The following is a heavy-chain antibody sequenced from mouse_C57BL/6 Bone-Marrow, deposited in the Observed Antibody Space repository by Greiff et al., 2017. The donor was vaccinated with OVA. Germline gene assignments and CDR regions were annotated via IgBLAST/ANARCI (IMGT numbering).Heavy chain of an antibody. CDR2: ISSGSSTI. V-gene: IGHV5-17*01. CDR1: GFTFSDYG. D-gene: IGHD1-1*01. J-gene: IGHJ2*01. CDR3: ARKGFFYYYGSSYYFDY. Sequence: EVQGVESGGGLVKPGGSLTLSCAASGFTFSDYGMHWVRQAPEKGLEWVAYISSGSSTIYYADTVKGRFTISRDNAKNTLFLQMTSLRSEDTAMYYCARKGFFYYYGSSYYFDYWGQGTTLTVSS.